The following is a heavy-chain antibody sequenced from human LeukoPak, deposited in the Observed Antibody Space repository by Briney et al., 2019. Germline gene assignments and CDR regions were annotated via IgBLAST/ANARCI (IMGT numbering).Heavy chain of an antibody. D-gene: IGHD3-3*01. Sequence: SETLSLTCTVSGGSISSSSYYWGWIRQPPGKGLEWIGSIYYSGSTYYNPSLKSRVTISVDTSKNQFSLKLSSVTAADTAVYYCARHGRAIFGPYYYYYYMDVWGKGTTVTVSS. CDR3: ARHGRAIFGPYYYYYYMDV. V-gene: IGHV4-39*01. CDR2: IYYSGST. J-gene: IGHJ6*03. CDR1: GGSISSSSYY.